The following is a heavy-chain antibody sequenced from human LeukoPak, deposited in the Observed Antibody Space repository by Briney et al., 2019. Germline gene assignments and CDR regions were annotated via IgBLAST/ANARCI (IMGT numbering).Heavy chain of an antibody. J-gene: IGHJ1*01. CDR1: GFTFSSYS. CDR2: ISGSGGST. D-gene: IGHD6-19*01. CDR3: ARSGMAVAATPWD. Sequence: GGSLRPSCAASGFTFSSYSMNWVRQAPGMGLEWVSAISGSGGSTYYADSVKGRFTISRDNVKNSLFLQLNILRAEDTAVYYCARSGMAVAATPWDWGQGTLVTVSS. V-gene: IGHV3-21*04.